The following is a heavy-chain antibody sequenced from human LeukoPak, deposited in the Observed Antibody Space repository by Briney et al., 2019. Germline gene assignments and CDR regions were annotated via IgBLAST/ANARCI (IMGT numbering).Heavy chain of an antibody. CDR3: ARDYTPHTMIVVVIIAY. D-gene: IGHD3-22*01. V-gene: IGHV3-30-3*01. Sequence: GGSLRLSCAASGFTFSSYAMHWVRQAPGKGLEWVAVISYHGSNKYYADSVKGRFTISRDNSKNTLYLQMNSLRAEDTAVYYCARDYTPHTMIVVVIIAYWGQGTLVTVSS. CDR1: GFTFSSYA. CDR2: ISYHGSNK. J-gene: IGHJ4*02.